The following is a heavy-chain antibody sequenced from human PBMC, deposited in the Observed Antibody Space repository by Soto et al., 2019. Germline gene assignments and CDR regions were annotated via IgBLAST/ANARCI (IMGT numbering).Heavy chain of an antibody. CDR1: GFTFSSYS. CDR3: AREVIMTTFGGVIVNWFDP. J-gene: IGHJ5*02. V-gene: IGHV3-48*01. CDR2: ISSSSSTI. Sequence: GGSLRLSCAASGFTFSSYSMNWVRQAPGKGLEWVSYISSSSSTIYYADSVKGRFTISRDNAKNSLYLQMNSLRAEDTAVYYCAREVIMTTFGGVIVNWFDPWGQGTLVTVSS. D-gene: IGHD3-16*02.